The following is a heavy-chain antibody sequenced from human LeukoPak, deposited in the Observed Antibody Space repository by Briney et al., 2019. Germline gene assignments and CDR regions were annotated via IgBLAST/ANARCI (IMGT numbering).Heavy chain of an antibody. CDR3: ARSFGCSSTSCYTYNWFDP. J-gene: IGHJ5*02. CDR1: GYTFTSYG. Sequence: GASVKVSCKASGYTFTSYGISWVRQAPGQGLEWMGWISAYNGNTNYAHKLQGRVTMTTDTSTSTAYMELRSLRSDDTAVYYCARSFGCSSTSCYTYNWFDPWGQGTLVTVSS. V-gene: IGHV1-18*01. CDR2: ISAYNGNT. D-gene: IGHD2-2*02.